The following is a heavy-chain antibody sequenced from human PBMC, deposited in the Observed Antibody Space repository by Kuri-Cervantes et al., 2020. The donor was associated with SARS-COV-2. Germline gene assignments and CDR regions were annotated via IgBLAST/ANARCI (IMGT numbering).Heavy chain of an antibody. J-gene: IGHJ6*02. CDR1: GYTFTTFG. CDR3: ARGGRLPQFNYYYGMDV. CDR2: ISGYNRNP. V-gene: IGHV1-18*01. Sequence: ASVKVSCKASGYTFTTFGITWVRQAPGQGLEWMGWISGYNRNPNYAQSLQDRVTMTTDTSTSTAYMELRSLRPDDTAVYYCARGGRLPQFNYYYGMDVWGQGTTVTVSS. D-gene: IGHD2-15*01.